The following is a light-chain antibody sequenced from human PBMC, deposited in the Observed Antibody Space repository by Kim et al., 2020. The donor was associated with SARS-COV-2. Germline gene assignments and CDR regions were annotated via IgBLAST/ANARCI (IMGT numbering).Light chain of an antibody. CDR1: ENIRNY. CDR2: LAS. Sequence: ASVGDRVTITCRASENIRNYLNVYQQKPGKAPKLLIYLASTLQSGVPSSFSGSGSGTEFTLTVSSLQPDDFATYYCQESDRAPGTFGQGTKVDIK. J-gene: IGKJ1*01. V-gene: IGKV1-39*01. CDR3: QESDRAPGT.